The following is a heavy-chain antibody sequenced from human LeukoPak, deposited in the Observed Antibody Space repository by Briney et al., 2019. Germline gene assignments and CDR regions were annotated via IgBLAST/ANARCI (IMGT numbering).Heavy chain of an antibody. Sequence: GRSLRLSCAASGFTFDDYAMHWVRQAPGKGLEWVSGISWNSGSIGYADSVKGRFTISRDNAKNSLYLQMNSLRAEDMALYYCAKDLCSGYDMRACAFDIWRQETKVTVSS. CDR2: ISWNSGSI. CDR3: AKDLCSGYDMRACAFDI. V-gene: IGHV3-9*03. D-gene: IGHD3-9*01. CDR1: GFTFDDYA. J-gene: IGHJ3*02.